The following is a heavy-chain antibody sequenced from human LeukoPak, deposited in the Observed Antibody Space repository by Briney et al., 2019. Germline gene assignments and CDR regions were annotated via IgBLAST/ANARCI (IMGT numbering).Heavy chain of an antibody. Sequence: TSETLSLTCTVSRGSLSGSIRSYYWIWLRQPPGKGLEWISYISSSGSVNDNPSLRSRVTISVDTSKNQFFLNLSSVSAADTAVYYCARIPLGYSGAYYFDYWGQGTLVTVSP. CDR2: ISSSGSV. CDR1: RGSLSGSIRSYY. CDR3: ARIPLGYSGAYYFDY. V-gene: IGHV4-4*09. J-gene: IGHJ4*02. D-gene: IGHD5-12*01.